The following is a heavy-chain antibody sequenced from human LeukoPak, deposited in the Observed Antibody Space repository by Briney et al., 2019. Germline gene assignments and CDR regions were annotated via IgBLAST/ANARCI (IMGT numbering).Heavy chain of an antibody. CDR3: ARVGDGLNDAFDV. V-gene: IGHV1-2*02. Sequence: ASVEVSCKASGYTFTGYYMHWVRQAPGQGLEWMGWINPNSGGTNSAQKFQGRVTMTRDTSITTAYMELSRLRSDDTAVYYCARVGDGLNDAFDVWGQGTLVTVSS. D-gene: IGHD5-24*01. CDR1: GYTFTGYY. J-gene: IGHJ3*01. CDR2: INPNSGGT.